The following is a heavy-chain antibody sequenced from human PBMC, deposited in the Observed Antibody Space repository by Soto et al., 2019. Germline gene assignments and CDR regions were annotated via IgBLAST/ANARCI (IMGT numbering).Heavy chain of an antibody. CDR2: IYYSGST. CDR1: GGSISSYY. J-gene: IGHJ4*02. Sequence: SETLSLTCTVSGGSISSYYWSWIRQPPGKGLEWIGYIYYSGSTNYNPSLKSRVTISVDTSKNQFSLKLSSVTAADTAVYYCARVVDRLYGDLTLSFDYWGQGTLVTVSS. D-gene: IGHD4-17*01. CDR3: ARVVDRLYGDLTLSFDY. V-gene: IGHV4-59*01.